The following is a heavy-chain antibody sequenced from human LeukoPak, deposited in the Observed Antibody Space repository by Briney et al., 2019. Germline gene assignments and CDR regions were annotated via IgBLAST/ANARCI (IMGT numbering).Heavy chain of an antibody. D-gene: IGHD2-15*01. CDR1: GFTFSSYA. CDR2: ISGSGGST. CDR3: AKGRRVWGIVMVVAATLGYFDY. V-gene: IGHV3-23*01. J-gene: IGHJ4*02. Sequence: GGSLRLSCAASGFTFSSYAMSWVRQAPGKGLEWVSAISGSGGSTYYADSVKGRFTISRDNSKNTLYLQMNSLRAEDTAVYYCAKGRRVWGIVMVVAATLGYFDYWGQGTLVTVSS.